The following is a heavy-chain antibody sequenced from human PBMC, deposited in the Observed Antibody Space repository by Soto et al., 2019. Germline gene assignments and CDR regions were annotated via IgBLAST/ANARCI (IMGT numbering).Heavy chain of an antibody. CDR1: GYTFTSYY. D-gene: IGHD1-26*01. V-gene: IGHV1-46*01. Sequence: QVQLVQSGAEVKKPGASVKVSCKASGYTFTSYYMHWVRQAPAQGLEWMGIINPSGGSTSYAQKFQGRVTMTRDTSTSTVYMELSSLRSEDTAVYYCARDGVPGGALDYWGQGTLVTVSS. CDR2: INPSGGST. J-gene: IGHJ4*02. CDR3: ARDGVPGGALDY.